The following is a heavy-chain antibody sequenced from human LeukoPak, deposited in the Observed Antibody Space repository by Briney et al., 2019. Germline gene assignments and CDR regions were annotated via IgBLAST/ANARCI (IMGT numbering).Heavy chain of an antibody. CDR1: GFTFNFYW. CDR2: ISGSGGST. CDR3: AKLPSSGSYNSPFDY. J-gene: IGHJ4*02. Sequence: GGSLRLSCAASGFTFNFYWMSWVRQAPGKGLEWVSAISGSGGSTYYADSVKGRFTISRDNSKNTLYLQMNSLRAEDTAVYYCAKLPSSGSYNSPFDYWGQGTLVTVSS. D-gene: IGHD3-10*01. V-gene: IGHV3-23*01.